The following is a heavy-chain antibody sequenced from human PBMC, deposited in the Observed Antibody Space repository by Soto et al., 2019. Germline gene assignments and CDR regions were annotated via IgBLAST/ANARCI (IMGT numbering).Heavy chain of an antibody. D-gene: IGHD3-10*01. CDR3: ARQGFGQLHGLVDV. Sequence: QVQLQESGPGLVKPSETLSLTCSVSGGSITSHYCSWVRQPPGNGLEWIGYIHHSGSTRYNPSHKSRVTMSVDTSKNQFSLKVNSVTAADTALYYCARQGFGQLHGLVDVWGPGTTVTVSS. CDR2: IHHSGST. V-gene: IGHV4-59*08. J-gene: IGHJ6*02. CDR1: GGSITSHY.